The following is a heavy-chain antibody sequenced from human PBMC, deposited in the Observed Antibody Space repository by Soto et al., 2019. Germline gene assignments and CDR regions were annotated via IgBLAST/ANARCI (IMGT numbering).Heavy chain of an antibody. J-gene: IGHJ6*02. CDR3: ANSWALERRQYYYYGMDV. Sequence: EVQLLESGGGLVQPGGSLRLSCAASGFTFSSYAMSWVRQAPGKGLEWVSAISGSGGSTYYADSVKGRFTISRDNSKNKPYLQMNSLRAEDAAVYYCANSWALERRQYYYYGMDVWGQGTKVTVSS. CDR1: GFTFSSYA. D-gene: IGHD1-1*01. V-gene: IGHV3-23*01. CDR2: ISGSGGST.